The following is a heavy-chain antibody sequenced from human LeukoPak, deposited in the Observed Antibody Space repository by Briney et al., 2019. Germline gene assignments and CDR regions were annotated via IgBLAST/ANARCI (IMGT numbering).Heavy chain of an antibody. CDR2: NSGTT. V-gene: IGHV4-39*07. Sequence: SETLSLTCTVSGGSISSNSDYWGWIRQPPGKGLEWIGSNSGTTYYNPSLKSRVTISVDTSRNQFSLNLSSMTAADTAVYYCARGRPYNVGLPPWFDPWGQGTLVTVSS. J-gene: IGHJ5*02. CDR1: GGSISSNSDY. D-gene: IGHD1-14*01. CDR3: ARGRPYNVGLPPWFDP.